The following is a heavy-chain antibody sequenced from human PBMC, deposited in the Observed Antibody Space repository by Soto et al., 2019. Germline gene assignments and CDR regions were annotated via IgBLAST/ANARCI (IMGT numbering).Heavy chain of an antibody. CDR2: IYYSGST. Sequence: PSETLSLTCTVSGGSISSSSYYWGWIRQPPGKGLEWIGSIYYSGSTYYNPSLKSRVTISVDTSKNQFPLKLSSVTAADTAVYYCARLDSLGYCTNGVCYVAPVGWFDPWGQGTLVTVSS. V-gene: IGHV4-39*01. D-gene: IGHD2-8*01. CDR1: GGSISSSSYY. J-gene: IGHJ5*02. CDR3: ARLDSLGYCTNGVCYVAPVGWFDP.